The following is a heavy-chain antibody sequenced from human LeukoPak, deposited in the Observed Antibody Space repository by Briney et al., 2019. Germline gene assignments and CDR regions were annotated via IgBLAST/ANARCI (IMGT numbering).Heavy chain of an antibody. J-gene: IGHJ6*03. CDR2: IYYSETT. Sequence: PSETLSLTCTVSGGSIGTTNYYWGWLRQPPGKGLEWIGSIYYSETTYDNPSLESRVTISIETSKNQFSLKLSSVTAADTAVYYCARQRADYFYYYVDVWGKGPRSPSP. CDR1: GGSIGTTNYY. V-gene: IGHV4-39*01. D-gene: IGHD3-9*01. CDR3: ARQRADYFYYYVDV.